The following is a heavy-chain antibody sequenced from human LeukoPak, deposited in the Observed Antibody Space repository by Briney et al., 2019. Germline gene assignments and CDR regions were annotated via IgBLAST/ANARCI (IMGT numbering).Heavy chain of an antibody. D-gene: IGHD6-13*01. CDR1: GYTFTSYD. J-gene: IGHJ4*02. CDR3: ARGGSSCFDY. Sequence: ASVTVSCKASGYTFTSYDINWVRQATGQGLEWMGWMNPNSGNTGYAQKFQGRVTFTMNTSISTAYMELSSLRSEDTAVYYCARGGSSCFDYWAQGTLVSVSS. CDR2: MNPNSGNT. V-gene: IGHV1-8*01.